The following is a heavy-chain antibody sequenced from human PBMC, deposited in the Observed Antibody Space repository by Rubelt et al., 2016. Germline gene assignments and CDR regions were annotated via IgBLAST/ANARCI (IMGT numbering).Heavy chain of an antibody. D-gene: IGHD1-26*01. CDR1: GGSISSGGYY. V-gene: IGHV4-31*03. CDR2: IYYSGST. CDR3: ARTYRYYSDY. Sequence: QVQLQESAPGLVKPSQTLSLTCTVSGGSISSGGYYWTWIRQHPGKGLEWIGYIYYSGSTYYTPSLTSRVTISVDTSKNQFSLKVYSVTAADTAVYYCARTYRYYSDYWGQGTLVTVSS. J-gene: IGHJ4*02.